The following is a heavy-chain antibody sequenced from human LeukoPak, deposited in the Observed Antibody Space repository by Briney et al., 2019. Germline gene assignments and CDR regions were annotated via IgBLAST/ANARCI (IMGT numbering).Heavy chain of an antibody. CDR2: IVVGSGNT. J-gene: IGHJ4*02. CDR3: AAGAAAAFSDY. CDR1: GFTFTSSA. D-gene: IGHD6-13*01. V-gene: IGHV1-58*01. Sequence: SVKVSCKASGFTFTSSAVQRVRQARGQRLEWIGWIVVGSGNTNYAQKFQERVTITRDMSTSTAYMELSSLRSEDTAVYYCAAGAAAAFSDYWVQGTLVTVSS.